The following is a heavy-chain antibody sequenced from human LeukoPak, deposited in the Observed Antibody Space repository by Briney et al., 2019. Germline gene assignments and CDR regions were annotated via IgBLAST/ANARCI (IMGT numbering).Heavy chain of an antibody. Sequence: GGSLRLSCAASGFTFSSYSMNWVRQAPGKGLEWVSSISSSSSYIYYADSVKGRFTISRDNAKNSLYLQMNSLRAEDAAVYYCARGRGSYDFGYWGQGTLVTVSS. V-gene: IGHV3-21*01. CDR1: GFTFSSYS. CDR3: ARGRGSYDFGY. J-gene: IGHJ4*02. D-gene: IGHD1-26*01. CDR2: ISSSSSYI.